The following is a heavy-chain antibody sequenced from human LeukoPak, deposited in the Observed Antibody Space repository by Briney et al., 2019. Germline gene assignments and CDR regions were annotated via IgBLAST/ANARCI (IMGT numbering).Heavy chain of an antibody. J-gene: IGHJ4*02. CDR1: GYTFTSYD. V-gene: IGHV1-8*01. CDR2: MNPNSGNT. Sequence: GASVKVSCKASGYTFTSYDINWVRQATGQGLEWMGWMNPNSGNTGYAQKFQGRVTMTRDTSISTAYMELSRLRSDDTAVYYCAREVVPAAVDYWGQGTLVTVSS. CDR3: AREVVPAAVDY. D-gene: IGHD2-2*01.